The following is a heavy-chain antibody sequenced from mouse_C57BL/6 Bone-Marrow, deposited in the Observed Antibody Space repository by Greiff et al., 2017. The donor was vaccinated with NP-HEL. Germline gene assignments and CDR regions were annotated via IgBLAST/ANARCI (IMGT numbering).Heavy chain of an antibody. Sequence: EVMLVESGEGLVKPGGSLKLSCAASGFTFSSYAMSWVRQTPEKRLEWVAYISSGGDYTYYADTVKGRFTISRDNARNTLYLQMSSLKSEDTAMYYCTITSVVARFTYWGQGTLVTVSA. D-gene: IGHD1-1*01. CDR1: GFTFSSYA. V-gene: IGHV5-9-1*02. CDR3: TITSVVARFTY. J-gene: IGHJ3*01. CDR2: ISSGGDYT.